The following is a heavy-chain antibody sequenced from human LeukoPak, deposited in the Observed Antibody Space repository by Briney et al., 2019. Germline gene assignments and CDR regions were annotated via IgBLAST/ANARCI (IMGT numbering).Heavy chain of an antibody. CDR2: IYQSGST. Sequence: SETLSLTCAVSGYSISSGYYWGWIRQPPGKGLEWIGSIYQSGSTYYNPSLKSRVTISVDTSKNQFSLKLSSVTAADTAVYYCARSPNEYYDFWSGYYTYYFDYWGQGTLVTVSS. J-gene: IGHJ4*02. CDR3: ARSPNEYYDFWSGYYTYYFDY. V-gene: IGHV4-38-2*01. D-gene: IGHD3-3*01. CDR1: GYSISSGYY.